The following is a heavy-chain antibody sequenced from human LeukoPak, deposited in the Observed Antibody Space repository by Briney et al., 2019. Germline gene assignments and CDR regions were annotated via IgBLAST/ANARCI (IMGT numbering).Heavy chain of an antibody. CDR1: GFTFGPYT. CDR2: ISSSSDTI. V-gene: IGHV3-48*04. D-gene: IGHD5-18*01. CDR3: ARGEDAAMVSGGYNWFDP. Sequence: GGSLRLSCAASGFTFGPYTMNWVRQAPGKGLEWVSYISSSSDTIYYADSVKGRFTISRDNAKNSLYLQMNSLRAEDTAVYYCARGEDAAMVSGGYNWFDPWGQGTLVTVSP. J-gene: IGHJ5*02.